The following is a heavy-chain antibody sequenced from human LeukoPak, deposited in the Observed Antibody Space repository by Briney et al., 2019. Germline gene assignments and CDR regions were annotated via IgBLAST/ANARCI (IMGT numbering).Heavy chain of an antibody. CDR2: ISGGGDNT. Sequence: PGRPLSLSCAASGFPFSDFAMSWVRQAPGKGLEWVSTISGGGDNTYFADSVKGRFTISRDNSKNTLFLQMVSLRAEDTAVYYCAKFEGALLGNYYMDVWGKGTTVTVSS. CDR1: GFPFSDFA. V-gene: IGHV3-23*01. CDR3: AKFEGALLGNYYMDV. J-gene: IGHJ6*03.